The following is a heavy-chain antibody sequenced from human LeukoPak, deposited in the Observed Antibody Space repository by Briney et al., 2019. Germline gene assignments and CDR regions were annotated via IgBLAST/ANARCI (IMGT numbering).Heavy chain of an antibody. J-gene: IGHJ5*02. V-gene: IGHV1-2*02. CDR1: GYTFTGYY. CDR3: ARFGLRYYDFWSGYPNWFDP. D-gene: IGHD3-3*01. CDR2: INPNSGGT. Sequence: ASVKVSCKASGYTFTGYYMHWVRQAPGQGLEGMRWINPNSGGTNYAQKFQGRVTMTRDTSISTAYMELSRLRSDDTAVYYCARFGLRYYDFWSGYPNWFDPWGQGTLVTVSS.